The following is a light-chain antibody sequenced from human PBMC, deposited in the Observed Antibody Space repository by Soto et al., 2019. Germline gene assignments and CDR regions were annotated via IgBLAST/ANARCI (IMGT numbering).Light chain of an antibody. CDR1: QSVTNNS. Sequence: EMVLTQSPGTLSLSPGERATLSCRASQSVTNNSLAWYQQKPDQAPRLLLYVASSRATGIPDRFSGSGSGPDFTLTISSLEPADFAVYYCLLYGSCPPTFVGGTKVEIK. V-gene: IGKV3-20*01. J-gene: IGKJ4*01. CDR3: LLYGSCPPT. CDR2: VAS.